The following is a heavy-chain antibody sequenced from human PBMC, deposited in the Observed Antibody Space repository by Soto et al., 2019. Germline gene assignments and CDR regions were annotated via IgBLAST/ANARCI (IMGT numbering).Heavy chain of an antibody. V-gene: IGHV1-8*01. CDR3: ARGRDHTAVLSFDM. CDR1: GYTFTKYD. J-gene: IGHJ3*02. D-gene: IGHD2-21*02. Sequence: ASVKVSCKASGYTFTKYDINWVRQATGQGLEATGQGLEWLGWVNSNGGAAGYSRKFQGRLTLTRDKSISTVYMELRGLRSDDTAIYYCARGRDHTAVLSFDMWG. CDR2: VNSNGGAA.